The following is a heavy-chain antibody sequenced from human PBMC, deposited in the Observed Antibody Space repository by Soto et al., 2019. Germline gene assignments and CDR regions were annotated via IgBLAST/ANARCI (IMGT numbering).Heavy chain of an antibody. J-gene: IGHJ4*02. CDR2: INPSGGST. CDR1: GYTFTSYY. Sequence: GASVKVSCKASGYTFTSYYMHWVRQAPGQGLEWMGIINPSGGSTSYAQKFQGRVTMTRDTSTSTVYMEPSSLRSEDTAVYYCARTSDYVWGSYPPRVFDYWGQGTLVTVSS. V-gene: IGHV1-46*01. CDR3: ARTSDYVWGSYPPRVFDY. D-gene: IGHD3-16*02.